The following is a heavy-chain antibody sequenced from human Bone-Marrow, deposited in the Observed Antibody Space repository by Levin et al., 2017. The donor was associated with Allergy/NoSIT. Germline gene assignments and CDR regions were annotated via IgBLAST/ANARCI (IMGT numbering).Heavy chain of an antibody. V-gene: IGHV3-33*01. CDR2: ISHDGSIT. D-gene: IGHD3-10*01. Sequence: GGSLRLSCAASGFDFSAYGMHWVRQVPGKGLEGVALISHDGSITHYGDSVKGRFTISRDKASNTLFLNMTSLRGDDRTFNYLARGGVIPQRRGWHFPGDYYSYLAVWGKGSTVLVSS. CDR3: ARGGVIPQRRGWHFPGDYYSYLAV. CDR1: GFDFSAYG. J-gene: IGHJ6*03.